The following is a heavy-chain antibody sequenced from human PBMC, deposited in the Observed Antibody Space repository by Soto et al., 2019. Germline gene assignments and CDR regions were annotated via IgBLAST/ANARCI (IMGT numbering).Heavy chain of an antibody. CDR2: IYSGGTT. CDR3: ATRTITLPH. V-gene: IGHV3-66*01. D-gene: IGHD5-12*01. CDR1: RLAVSDNY. Sequence: EVHLVESGGGLVQPGGSLRLSCAASRLAVSDNYMSWVRQAPGKGLEFVSLIYSGGTTSYADSVKGRFTISRDNSKNTLYLQMHNLRAEDTAVYYCATRTITLPHWGQGTLVTVSS. J-gene: IGHJ4*02.